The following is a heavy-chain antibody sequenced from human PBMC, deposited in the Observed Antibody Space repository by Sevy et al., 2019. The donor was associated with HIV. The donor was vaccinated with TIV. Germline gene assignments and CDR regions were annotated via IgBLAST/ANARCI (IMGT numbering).Heavy chain of an antibody. Sequence: GESLKISCAASGFSFSTHAMHWVRQAPGKGLEWVAVISFDGSDKYYTDSVKGRFTISRDDSKNRLLLQVSSLRAEDTAVYYCARDAGYSTVWYPGYWGQGTLVTVSS. J-gene: IGHJ4*02. V-gene: IGHV3-30*03. CDR2: ISFDGSDK. CDR3: ARDAGYSTVWYPGY. CDR1: GFSFSTHA. D-gene: IGHD6-19*01.